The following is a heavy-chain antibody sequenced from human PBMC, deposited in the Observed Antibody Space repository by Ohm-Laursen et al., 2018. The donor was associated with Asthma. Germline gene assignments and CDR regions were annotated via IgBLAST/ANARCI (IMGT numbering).Heavy chain of an antibody. CDR1: GFTFSSYA. CDR3: AARMGIVVVPAAIFDY. D-gene: IGHD2-2*03. V-gene: IGHV3-23*01. CDR2: ISGSGGST. Sequence: SLRLSCAAPGFTFSSYAMSWVRQAPGKGLEWVSAISGSGGSTYYADSVKGRFTISRDNSKNTLYLQMNSLRAEDTAVYYCAARMGIVVVPAAIFDYWGQGTLVTVSS. J-gene: IGHJ4*02.